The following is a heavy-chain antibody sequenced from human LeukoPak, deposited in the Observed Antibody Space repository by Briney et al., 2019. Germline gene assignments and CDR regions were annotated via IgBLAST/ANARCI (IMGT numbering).Heavy chain of an antibody. CDR3: ARGSGIVATIIQLYDY. D-gene: IGHD5-12*01. J-gene: IGHJ4*02. V-gene: IGHV1-46*01. CDR1: GYTFTSYY. CDR2: INPSGGST. Sequence: ASVKVSCKASGYTFTSYYMHWVRQAPGQGLEWMGIINPSGGSTSYAQKFQGRVTMTRDTSTSTVYMELSSLRSEDAAVYYCARGSGIVATIIQLYDYWGQGTLVTASS.